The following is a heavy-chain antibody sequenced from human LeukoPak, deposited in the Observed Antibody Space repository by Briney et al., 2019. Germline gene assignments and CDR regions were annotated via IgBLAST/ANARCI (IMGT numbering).Heavy chain of an antibody. CDR1: GFTFSSYA. Sequence: RGSLRLSCTASGFTFSSYAMNWVRQAPGKGLEWVSAISGSGGSTYYADSVKGRFTISRDNSKNTLYLHMNSLRAEDTAVYYCAKSPLVLEPHYFDYWGQGTLVTVSS. D-gene: IGHD1-1*01. CDR3: AKSPLVLEPHYFDY. V-gene: IGHV3-23*01. CDR2: ISGSGGST. J-gene: IGHJ4*02.